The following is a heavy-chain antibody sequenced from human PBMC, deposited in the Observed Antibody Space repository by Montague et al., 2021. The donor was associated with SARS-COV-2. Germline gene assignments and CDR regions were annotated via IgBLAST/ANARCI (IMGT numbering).Heavy chain of an antibody. Sequence: SETLSLTCTVSGGSISSSSYYWVRIRQPPGKGLEWIGSIYYTRCSYHNPSLQSPVTISVDTSKNQFSLKLSTVTAADTVVYYCARNGDYGTYDAFDIWGKGTMVTVSS. CDR1: GGSISSSSYY. V-gene: IGHV4-39*01. D-gene: IGHD4/OR15-4a*01. J-gene: IGHJ3*02. CDR3: ARNGDYGTYDAFDI. CDR2: IYYTRCS.